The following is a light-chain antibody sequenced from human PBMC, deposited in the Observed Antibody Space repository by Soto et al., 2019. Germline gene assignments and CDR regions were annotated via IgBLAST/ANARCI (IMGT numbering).Light chain of an antibody. Sequence: DIVLTQSPGTLSLSPGERATLSCRTSQSVSSNYLAWYQQKPGQAPRLLIHGASTRATGIPDRFSGSGSGADFTLTISRLEPEDFAVYYCQQYGTPFWTFGQGTKVDIK. V-gene: IGKV3-20*01. CDR3: QQYGTPFWT. CDR2: GAS. CDR1: QSVSSNY. J-gene: IGKJ1*01.